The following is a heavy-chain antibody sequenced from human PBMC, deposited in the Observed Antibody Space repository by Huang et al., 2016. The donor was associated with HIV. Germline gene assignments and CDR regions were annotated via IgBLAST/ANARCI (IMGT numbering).Heavy chain of an antibody. CDR1: EYTLTELS. J-gene: IGHJ4*02. Sequence: QVQLVQSRAEVKKPGASVKVSCKVSEYTLTELSIHWVRQPPGKGLEWMGGFDPEIGETIYAQKVQGGVTMTEERSTETAFMELSGLRPEDTAVYYCATGFDVFFDFWGQGTLVTVSS. CDR2: FDPEIGET. V-gene: IGHV1-24*01. D-gene: IGHD3-9*01. CDR3: ATGFDVFFDF.